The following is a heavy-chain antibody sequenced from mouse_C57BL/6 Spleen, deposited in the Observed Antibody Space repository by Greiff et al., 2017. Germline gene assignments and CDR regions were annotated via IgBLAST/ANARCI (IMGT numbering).Heavy chain of an antibody. D-gene: IGHD1-1*01. V-gene: IGHV5-9-1*02. J-gene: IGHJ1*03. CDR2: ISSGGDYI. Sequence: EVQVVESGEGLVKPGGSLKLSCAASGFTFSSYAMSWVRQTPEKRLEWVAYISSGGDYIYYADTVKGRFTISRDNARNTLYLQMSSLKSEDTAMYYCTRVSYGSSHWYFDVWGTGTTVTVSS. CDR1: GFTFSSYA. CDR3: TRVSYGSSHWYFDV.